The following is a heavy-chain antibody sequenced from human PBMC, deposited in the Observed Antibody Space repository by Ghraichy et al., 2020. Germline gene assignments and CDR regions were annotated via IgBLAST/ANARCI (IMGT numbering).Heavy chain of an antibody. D-gene: IGHD3/OR15-3a*01. V-gene: IGHV4-39*01. CDR1: GGSISSSSYY. CDR2: IYYSGST. J-gene: IGHJ5*02. CDR3: ARPQGLDWGDDNWFDP. Sequence: SETLSLTCTVSGGSISSSSYYWGWIRQPPGKGLEWIGSIYYSGSTYYNPSLKSRVTISVDTSKNQFSLKLSSVTAADTAVYYCARPQGLDWGDDNWFDPWGQGTLVTVSS.